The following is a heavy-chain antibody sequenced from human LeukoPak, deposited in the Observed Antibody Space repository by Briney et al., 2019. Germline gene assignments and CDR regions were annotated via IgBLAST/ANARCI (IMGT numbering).Heavy chain of an antibody. CDR3: ARITYYHSSSGFSNSFDY. D-gene: IGHD3-22*01. V-gene: IGHV1-69*04. CDR1: GGTFSSYA. CDR2: FIPILGIA. J-gene: IGHJ4*02. Sequence: SVKASCKASGGTFSSYAISWVRQAPGQGLEWRGRFIPILGIANYAQKFQGRGTITADQSTSTAYMELSSLRSEDTAVYYCARITYYHSSSGFSNSFDYWGQGTLVTVSS.